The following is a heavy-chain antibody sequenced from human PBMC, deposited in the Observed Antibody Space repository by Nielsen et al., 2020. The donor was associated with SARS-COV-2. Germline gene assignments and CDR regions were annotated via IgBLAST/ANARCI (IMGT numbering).Heavy chain of an antibody. D-gene: IGHD3/OR15-3a*01. CDR1: GYTFTDYY. J-gene: IGHJ6*02. Sequence: ASVKVSCKASGYTFTDYYIHWVRQAPGQGLEWMGRINPYSGGTNYAQSLQGRVTMTTDTSTSTAYMELRNLRSDDTAVYYCARARATIFGLVMSYGMDVWGQGTTVAVSS. CDR3: ARARATIFGLVMSYGMDV. CDR2: INPYSGGT. V-gene: IGHV1-2*06.